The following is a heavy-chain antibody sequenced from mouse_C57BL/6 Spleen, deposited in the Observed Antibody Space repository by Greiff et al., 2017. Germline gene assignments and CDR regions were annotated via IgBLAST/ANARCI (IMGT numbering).Heavy chain of an antibody. CDR1: GYTFTSYW. V-gene: IGHV1-69*01. Sequence: VQLQQPGAELVMPGASVKLSCKASGYTFTSYWMHWVKQRPGQGLEWIGEIDPSDSYTNYNQKFKGKSTLTVDKSSSTAYMQLSSLTSEDSAVYYCARGRLRREYYFDYWGQGTTLTVSS. J-gene: IGHJ2*01. CDR3: ARGRLRREYYFDY. D-gene: IGHD2-4*01. CDR2: IDPSDSYT.